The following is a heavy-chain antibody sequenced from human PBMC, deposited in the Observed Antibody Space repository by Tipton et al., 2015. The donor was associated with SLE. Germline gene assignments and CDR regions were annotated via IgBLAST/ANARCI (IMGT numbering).Heavy chain of an antibody. CDR2: IYHSGNT. CDR1: GGSISSGDYY. J-gene: IGHJ4*02. CDR3: GRASVWLGVDY. V-gene: IGHV4-30-2*01. Sequence: TLSLTCTVSGGSISSGDYYWAWIRQPPGKGLEWIGYIYHSGNTYYNASLKSRVTISVDRSKNQFSLKLNSVTAADTAVYYCGRASVWLGVDYWGQGTLVTVSS. D-gene: IGHD3-10*01.